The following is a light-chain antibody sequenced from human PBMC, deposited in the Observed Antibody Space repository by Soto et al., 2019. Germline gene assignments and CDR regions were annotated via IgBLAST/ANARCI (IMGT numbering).Light chain of an antibody. J-gene: IGKJ1*01. CDR1: QDIDTS. Sequence: DIQMTQSPSTLSASVGDRVTITCRASQDIDTSLAWFQQRPGKAPKLLIYAASGLASGVPSTFSGSGSGTEFTLTISSVQPDDFATYFCQHYDTFSWTFGQGTKVDIK. CDR2: AAS. V-gene: IGKV1-5*01. CDR3: QHYDTFSWT.